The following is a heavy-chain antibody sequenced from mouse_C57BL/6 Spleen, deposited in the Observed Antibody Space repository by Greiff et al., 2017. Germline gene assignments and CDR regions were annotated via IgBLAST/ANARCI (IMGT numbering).Heavy chain of an antibody. CDR2: IDPNSGGT. CDR3: ASDDYYYYAMDY. J-gene: IGHJ4*01. D-gene: IGHD2-3*01. V-gene: IGHV1-72*01. CDR1: GYTFTSYW. Sequence: QVQLQQPGAELVKPGASVKLSCKASGYTFTSYWMHWVKQRPGRGLEWNGRIDPNSGGTKYNEKFKSKATRTVDKPSSTAYMQLSSLSSEDSAVYCCASDDYYYYAMDYWVQGPSVTASS.